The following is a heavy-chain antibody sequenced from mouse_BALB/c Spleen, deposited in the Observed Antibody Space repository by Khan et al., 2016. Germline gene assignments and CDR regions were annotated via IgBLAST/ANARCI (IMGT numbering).Heavy chain of an antibody. Sequence: EVQLQESGPGLVKPSQSLSLTCSVTGFSITSGYYWNWIRQFPGNKLEWMGYISYDNSNNYNPSLKNRISITRDTSKNQFFLKLSSVTTEDTATYYCANSYRNAWFIYWGQGTLVTVSA. V-gene: IGHV3-6*02. CDR2: ISYDNSN. J-gene: IGHJ3*01. D-gene: IGHD2-14*01. CDR3: ANSYRNAWFIY. CDR1: GFSITSGYY.